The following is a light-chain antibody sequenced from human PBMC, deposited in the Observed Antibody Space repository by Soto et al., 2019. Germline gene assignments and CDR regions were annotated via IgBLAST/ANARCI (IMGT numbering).Light chain of an antibody. CDR2: GIS. V-gene: IGKV3-20*01. Sequence: DIVLMQSPGTLSLSPGERATLSCRASQDVLNNYLAWFQQKPGQAPRLLISGISTRATGIPDRFSGSGSGTHFTLTISRLEPEDFAVYYCQQFGTPPWTFGQGTKVEIK. J-gene: IGKJ1*01. CDR1: QDVLNNY. CDR3: QQFGTPPWT.